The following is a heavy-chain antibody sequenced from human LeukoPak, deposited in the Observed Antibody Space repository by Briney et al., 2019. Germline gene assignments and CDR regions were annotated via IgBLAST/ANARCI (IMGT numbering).Heavy chain of an antibody. CDR1: GFSFSSYA. CDR3: ARLGSLRRDAFAL. Sequence: GGSLRLSCATSGFSFSSYAMTWVRQAPGKGLEWVANIRPDGSETYYVASVDGRFTISRDNAEKSLFVQMNSLTVEDTAVYYCARLGSLRRDAFALWGRGTMVTVAS. J-gene: IGHJ3*01. V-gene: IGHV3-7*01. D-gene: IGHD1-26*01. CDR2: IRPDGSET.